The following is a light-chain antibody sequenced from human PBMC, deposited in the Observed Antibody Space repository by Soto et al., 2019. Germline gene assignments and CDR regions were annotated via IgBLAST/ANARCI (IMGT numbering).Light chain of an antibody. CDR1: QSIGSY. Sequence: DIQMTQSPSSLSASVGDRVIITCRASQSIGSYLNWCQQKPGKAPRLLIYAASSLQSGVPSRFSGSRSGADFTLTISNVQPEDLATYYCQQTYSTPYTFGQGTKLEI. CDR2: AAS. CDR3: QQTYSTPYT. V-gene: IGKV1-39*01. J-gene: IGKJ2*01.